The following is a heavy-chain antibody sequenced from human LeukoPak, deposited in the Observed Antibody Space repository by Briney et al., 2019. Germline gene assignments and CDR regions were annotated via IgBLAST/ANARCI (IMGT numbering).Heavy chain of an antibody. D-gene: IGHD3-10*01. CDR3: ARDRGLYGSGSYYGFGNYDY. Sequence: SQTLSLTCTVSGGSISSGSYYWSWIRQPAGKGLEWIGRIYTSGSTNYNPSLKSRVTISVDTSKNQFSLKLSSVTAADTAVYYCARDRGLYGSGSYYGFGNYDYWGQGTLVTVSS. CDR2: IYTSGST. V-gene: IGHV4-61*02. J-gene: IGHJ4*02. CDR1: GGSISSGSYY.